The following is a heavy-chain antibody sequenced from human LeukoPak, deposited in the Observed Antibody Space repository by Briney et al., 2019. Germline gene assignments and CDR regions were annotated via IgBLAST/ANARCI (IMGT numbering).Heavy chain of an antibody. CDR3: ARAVVVRGVKSTLFDY. Sequence: PGGSLRLSCAASGFTFSSYDMHWVRQATGKGLEWVSAIGTAGDTYYPGSVKGRFTISRENAKNSLYLQMNSLRAGDTAVYYCARAVVVRGVKSTLFDYWGQGTLVTVSS. CDR1: GFTFSSYD. V-gene: IGHV3-13*04. CDR2: IGTAGDT. D-gene: IGHD3-10*01. J-gene: IGHJ4*02.